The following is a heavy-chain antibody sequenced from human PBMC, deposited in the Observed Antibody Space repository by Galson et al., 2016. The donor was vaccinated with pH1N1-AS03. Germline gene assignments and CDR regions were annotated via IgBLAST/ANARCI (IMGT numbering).Heavy chain of an antibody. D-gene: IGHD1-14*01. Sequence: SLRLSCAASGFTFSSYYIHWVRQVPGKGLVWVSRVDNDGYDRVYADSVKGRFTISRDNTKNTVYLQMDSLRAEDTAIYYCARGGFHHGFDSWGQGTLITASS. CDR1: GFTFSSYY. CDR2: VDNDGYDR. CDR3: ARGGFHHGFDS. J-gene: IGHJ4*02. V-gene: IGHV3-74*01.